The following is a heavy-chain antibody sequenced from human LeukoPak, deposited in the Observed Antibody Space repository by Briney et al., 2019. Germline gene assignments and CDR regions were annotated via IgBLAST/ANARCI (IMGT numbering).Heavy chain of an antibody. Sequence: GGSLRLSCAASGFTFSSYSMNWVRQAPGKGLEWVSSSSSSSSYIYYADSVKGRFTISRDNAKNSLYLQMNSLRAEDTAVYYCARDLAYCSSTSCPPYYMDVWGKGTTVAVSS. V-gene: IGHV3-21*01. CDR3: ARDLAYCSSTSCPPYYMDV. CDR2: SSSSSSYI. J-gene: IGHJ6*03. CDR1: GFTFSSYS. D-gene: IGHD2-2*01.